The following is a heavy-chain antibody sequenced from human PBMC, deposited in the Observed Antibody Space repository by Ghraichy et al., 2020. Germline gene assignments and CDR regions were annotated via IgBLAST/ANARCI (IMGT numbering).Heavy chain of an antibody. CDR1: AFTFSTYS. D-gene: IGHD2-2*01. CDR3: ARDMTSSSWSYHYYAMDV. V-gene: IGHV3-30-3*01. Sequence: GGSLRLSCVASAFTFSTYSMHWVRQAPGKGLEWVAVIGPGGSSIYYADSVKGRFTISRDNSKDALYFQMNSLRAEDTALYYCARDMTSSSWSYHYYAMDVWGRGTTVTVS. J-gene: IGHJ6*02. CDR2: IGPGGSSI.